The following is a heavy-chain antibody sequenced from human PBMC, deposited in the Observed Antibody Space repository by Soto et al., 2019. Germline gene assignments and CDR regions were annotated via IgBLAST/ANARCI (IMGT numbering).Heavy chain of an antibody. D-gene: IGHD2-2*01. J-gene: IGHJ6*02. Sequence: ASVKVSCKASGYTFPSYGISWVRQAPGQGLERMGWISGYNGNTNYAQKLQGWVTMTRDTSISTAYMELSRLRSDDTAVYYCARGVLVPAAKVAYYYYGMDVWGQGTTVTVSS. CDR2: ISGYNGNT. CDR3: ARGVLVPAAKVAYYYYGMDV. CDR1: GYTFPSYG. V-gene: IGHV1-18*01.